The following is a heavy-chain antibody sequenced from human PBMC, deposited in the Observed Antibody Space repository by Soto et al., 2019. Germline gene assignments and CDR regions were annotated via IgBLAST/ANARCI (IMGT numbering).Heavy chain of an antibody. Sequence: QVQLQESGPGLVKPSQTLSLTCTVSGGSISSGGYYWSWIRQHPGKGLEWIGYIYYSGSTYYNPSLKSRVTISVDTSKNQCSLKLSSVTAADTAVYYCARDMTLQGTFAIGYWGQGTLVTVSS. J-gene: IGHJ4*02. D-gene: IGHD2-2*01. CDR2: IYYSGST. V-gene: IGHV4-31*03. CDR1: GGSISSGGYY. CDR3: ARDMTLQGTFAIGY.